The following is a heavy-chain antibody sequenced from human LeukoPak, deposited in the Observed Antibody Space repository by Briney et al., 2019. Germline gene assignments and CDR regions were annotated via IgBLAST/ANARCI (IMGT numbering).Heavy chain of an antibody. CDR1: GFTFSTYS. V-gene: IGHV3-21*01. J-gene: IGHJ4*02. CDR2: ISGGSIYI. Sequence: GGSLRLSCAASGFTFSTYSMNWVRQAPGKGLEWVSSISGGSIYIYYADSVKGRFTISRDSAKNSLYLQMNSLRAEDTAVYYCARDPPYYDSSGYYYDYWGQGTLVTVSS. CDR3: ARDPPYYDSSGYYYDY. D-gene: IGHD3-22*01.